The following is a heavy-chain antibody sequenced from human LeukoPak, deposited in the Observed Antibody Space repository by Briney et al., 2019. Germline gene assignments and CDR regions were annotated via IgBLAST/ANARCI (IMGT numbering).Heavy chain of an antibody. CDR3: AELGITMIGGV. CDR2: ISSSGSTI. D-gene: IGHD3-10*02. J-gene: IGHJ6*04. V-gene: IGHV3-48*03. Sequence: GGSLRLSCAASGFTLGSYEMNWVRQDPGKGLEWVSYISSSGSTIYYADSVKGRFTISRDNAKNSLYLQMNSLRAEDTAVYYCAELGITMIGGVWGKGATVTISS. CDR1: GFTLGSYE.